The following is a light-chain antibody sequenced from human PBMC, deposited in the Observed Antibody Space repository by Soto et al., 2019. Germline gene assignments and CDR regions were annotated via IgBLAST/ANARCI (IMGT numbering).Light chain of an antibody. CDR2: DAS. J-gene: IGKJ1*01. Sequence: DIQMTQSPPSVSASVGDRVTITCRASRGISSWLAWYQQKPGKAPKLLIYDASSLESGVPSRFSGSGSGTEFTLTISSLQPDDFATYYCHFGTFGQGTKVDIK. CDR1: RGISSW. V-gene: IGKV1-12*01. CDR3: HFGT.